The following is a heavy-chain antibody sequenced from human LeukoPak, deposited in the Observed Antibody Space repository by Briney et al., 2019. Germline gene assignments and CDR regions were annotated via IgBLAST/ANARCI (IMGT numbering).Heavy chain of an antibody. CDR3: GRGGAVASY. CDR1: GFTLSTYW. D-gene: IGHD1-26*01. CDR2: IKQEYSEK. Sequence: GGSLRLSCTASGFTLSTYWMSWFRQAPKKGREWVANIKQEYSEKYCVDSVKGRFTISRDNAKNSVYLQMNSLRVEDTAVYYCGRGGAVASYWGQGTLVTVSS. V-gene: IGHV3-7*01. J-gene: IGHJ4*02.